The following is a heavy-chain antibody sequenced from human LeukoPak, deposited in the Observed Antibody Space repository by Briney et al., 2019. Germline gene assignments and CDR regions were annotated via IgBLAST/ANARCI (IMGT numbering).Heavy chain of an antibody. J-gene: IGHJ6*03. CDR2: IYVTGT. D-gene: IGHD3-10*01. V-gene: IGHV4-59*08. CDR1: GCSIGTYY. Sequence: SETLSLTCTVSGCSIGTYYWSWIRQFPGKGLEWIGYIYVTGTSSNPYLQSRVTISVDRSRNQFFLKMSSVTAADTAVYYCARHIGGRIEAMDVWGKGTKVIVSS. CDR3: ARHIGGRIEAMDV.